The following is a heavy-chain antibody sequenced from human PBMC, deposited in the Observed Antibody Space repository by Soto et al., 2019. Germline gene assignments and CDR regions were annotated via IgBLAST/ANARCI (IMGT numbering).Heavy chain of an antibody. Sequence: SLRLSCAASGFTFSSYWMHWVRRAVGKGLVWVSRINGDGSATSYADSVKGRFSISGDNAKNTLHLQMNSLRAEDTAVYYCVRESSAFDYWGQGTQVTVSS. D-gene: IGHD6-19*01. CDR1: GFTFSSYW. CDR3: VRESSAFDY. V-gene: IGHV3-74*01. J-gene: IGHJ4*02. CDR2: INGDGSAT.